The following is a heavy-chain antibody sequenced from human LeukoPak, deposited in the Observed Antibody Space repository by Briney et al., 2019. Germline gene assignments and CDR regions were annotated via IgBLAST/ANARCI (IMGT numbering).Heavy chain of an antibody. J-gene: IGHJ5*02. Sequence: GESLKISCQASGYSFTSSWIGWARQMPGKGLEWMAIINPGDSDARYSPSFQGQVTISADKSISTVYLQWGSLKASDTAMYYCARQPGAGWFDPWGQGTLVTVSS. D-gene: IGHD3-10*01. V-gene: IGHV5-51*01. CDR2: INPGDSDA. CDR3: ARQPGAGWFDP. CDR1: GYSFTSSW.